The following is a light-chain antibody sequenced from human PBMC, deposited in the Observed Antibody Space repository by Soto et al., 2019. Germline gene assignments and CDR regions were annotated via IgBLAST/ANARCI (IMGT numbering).Light chain of an antibody. J-gene: IGKJ1*01. CDR3: QQSYTTPWT. Sequence: DIQMTQSPSSLSASVGDRVTITCRASQSISSYLNWYQQKPGKAPKLLIYAASSLQSGVPSRFTGSGSGTDFTLTISGLQTEDFATYSCQQSYTTPWTFGQGTKVEIK. V-gene: IGKV1-39*01. CDR1: QSISSY. CDR2: AAS.